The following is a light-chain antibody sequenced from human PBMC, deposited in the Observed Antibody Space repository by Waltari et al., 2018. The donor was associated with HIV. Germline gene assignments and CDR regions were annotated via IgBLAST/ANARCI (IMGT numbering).Light chain of an antibody. V-gene: IGKV1-5*03. CDR1: QSINVW. CDR3: QQYNSYPGT. CDR2: KAS. Sequence: DIQMTQSPSTLSASVGDRVTITCRASQSINVWLAWYQQKPGKAPNLLIYKASRLESGVPSRFSGSGSGTEFTLTISSLQPDDFATYHCQQYNSYPGTFGQGTKLEIK. J-gene: IGKJ2*01.